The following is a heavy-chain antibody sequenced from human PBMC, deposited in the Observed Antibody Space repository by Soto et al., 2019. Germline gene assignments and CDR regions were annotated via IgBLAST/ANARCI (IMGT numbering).Heavy chain of an antibody. J-gene: IGHJ6*02. CDR2: IYTSGST. CDR1: GGSISSYY. CDR3: ARDRLYYYDSSGYASYYYYGMDV. V-gene: IGHV4-4*07. Sequence: SETMSLTCTVSGGSISSYYWSWIRQPAGKGLEWIGRIYTSGSTNYNPSLKSRVTMSVDTSKNQFSLKLSSVTAADTAVYYCARDRLYYYDSSGYASYYYYGMDVWGQGTTVTVSS. D-gene: IGHD3-22*01.